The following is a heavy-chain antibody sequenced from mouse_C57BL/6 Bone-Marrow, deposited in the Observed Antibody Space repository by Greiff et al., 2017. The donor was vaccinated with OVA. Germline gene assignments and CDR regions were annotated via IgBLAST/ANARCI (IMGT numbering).Heavy chain of an antibody. CDR2: IYPRSGNT. Sequence: VKLQQSGAELARPGASVTLSCKASGYTFTSYGLSWVKQSTGQGLEWIGEIYPRSGNTYYNEKFKGKATLTADKSSSTAYMELRSLTSEDSAVYFCAREDWVVAYGGQGTLVTVSA. J-gene: IGHJ3*01. CDR3: AREDWVVAY. CDR1: GYTFTSYG. V-gene: IGHV1-81*01. D-gene: IGHD4-1*01.